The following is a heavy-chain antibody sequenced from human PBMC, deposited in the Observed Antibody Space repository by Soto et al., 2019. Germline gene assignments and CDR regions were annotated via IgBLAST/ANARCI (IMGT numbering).Heavy chain of an antibody. V-gene: IGHV3-74*01. Sequence: EVQLVESGGGLVQPGGSLRLSCAASGFTFSSYWMHWVRQAPGKGLVWVSRINSDGSSTSYADSVKGRFTISRDNAKNTLYLQMNSLRAEDTAVYYCARDIGYCSVGSCYLWNYFDYWGQGTLVTVSS. CDR1: GFTFSSYW. J-gene: IGHJ4*02. CDR2: INSDGSST. CDR3: ARDIGYCSVGSCYLWNYFDY. D-gene: IGHD2-15*01.